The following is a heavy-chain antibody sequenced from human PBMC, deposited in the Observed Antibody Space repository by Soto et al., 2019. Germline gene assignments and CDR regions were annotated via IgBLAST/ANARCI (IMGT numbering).Heavy chain of an antibody. CDR1: GFTFSDYY. CDR3: ASPRNTSYYYYYMDV. D-gene: IGHD3-16*01. V-gene: IGHV3-11*01. Sequence: PGGSLRLSCVVSGFTFSDYYMAWIRQAPGKGLEWVSHISSSGGTIHYADSVKGRFTISRDNARNSLYLQMNGLRAADTAVYYCASPRNTSYYYYYMDVWGKGTTVTVSS. J-gene: IGHJ6*03. CDR2: ISSSGGTI.